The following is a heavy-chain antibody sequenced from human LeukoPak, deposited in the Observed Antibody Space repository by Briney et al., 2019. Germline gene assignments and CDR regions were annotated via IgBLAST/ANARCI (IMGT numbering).Heavy chain of an antibody. V-gene: IGHV4-34*01. CDR1: GGSFSGYY. D-gene: IGHD3-10*01. J-gene: IGHJ4*02. CDR3: ARGRVYYGSGSYYPVDY. CDR2: INHSGST. Sequence: SETLSLTCAVYGGSFSGYYWSWIRQPPGKGLEWIGEINHSGSTNYNPSLKSRVTISVDTSKNQFSLKLSSVTAADTAMYYCARGRVYYGSGSYYPVDYWGQGTLVTVSS.